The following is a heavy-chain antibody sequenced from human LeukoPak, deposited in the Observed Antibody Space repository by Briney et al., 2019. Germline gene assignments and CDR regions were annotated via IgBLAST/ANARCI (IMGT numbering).Heavy chain of an antibody. J-gene: IGHJ4*02. V-gene: IGHV1-58*02. Sequence: GTSVKVPCRASGFTFTNSAIQWVRQARGQRLEWIGRIVVGSGNTNYAQKFQERVTITRDMSTSTAYMELNSLRFEDTAVYYCAADDLTRGYWGQGTLVTVSS. CDR2: IVVGSGNT. CDR1: GFTFTNSA. CDR3: AADDLTRGY.